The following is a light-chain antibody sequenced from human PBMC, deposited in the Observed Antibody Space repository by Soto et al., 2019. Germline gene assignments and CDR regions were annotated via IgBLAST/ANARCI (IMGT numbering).Light chain of an antibody. CDR2: STS. J-gene: IGKJ1*01. CDR1: QNIENY. CDR3: QQSSNIPWT. Sequence: IRLTQSPSSLSASVGDRVTVSCRASQNIENYLSWYVQRPGKAPELLVYSTSKLKSGVPSRFRGSGSGTDFSLTISSLQSEDFGTYYCQQSSNIPWTFGQGTKVEIK. V-gene: IGKV1-39*01.